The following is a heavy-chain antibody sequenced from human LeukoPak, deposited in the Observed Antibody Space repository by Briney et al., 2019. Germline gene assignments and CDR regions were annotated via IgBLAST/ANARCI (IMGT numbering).Heavy chain of an antibody. CDR3: AGDTSLWAVTSFHAFDI. J-gene: IGHJ3*02. D-gene: IGHD4-17*01. V-gene: IGHV3-53*01. CDR2: IYSGGST. CDR1: GFTVSSNY. Sequence: GSLRLSCAASGFTVSSNYMSWVRQAPGKGLEWVSVIYSGGSTYYADSVKGRFTISRDNSKNTLYLQMNSLRAEDTAVYYCAGDTSLWAVTSFHAFDIWGQGTMVTVSS.